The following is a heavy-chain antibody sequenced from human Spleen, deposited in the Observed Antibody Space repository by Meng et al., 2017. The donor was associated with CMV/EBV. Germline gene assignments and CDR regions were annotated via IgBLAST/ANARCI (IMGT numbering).Heavy chain of an antibody. CDR1: SGSISSSNSY. V-gene: IGHV4-39*07. CDR3: ARDLPGCNRISCPFDF. J-gene: IGHJ4*02. Sequence: SETLSLTCTVSSGSISSSNSYWGWIRQPPGKGLEWIGSVYYGGSTYYTPSLKSRVTISVDTSKNQFSLNLNSVTAADTAVYYCARDLPGCNRISCPFDFWGQGTLVTVSS. D-gene: IGHD2/OR15-2a*01. CDR2: VYYGGST.